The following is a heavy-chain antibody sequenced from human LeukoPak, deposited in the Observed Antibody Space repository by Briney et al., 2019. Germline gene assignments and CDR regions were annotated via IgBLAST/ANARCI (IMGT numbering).Heavy chain of an antibody. Sequence: GASVKVSCKASGYSFTGYYIHWVRQAPGQGLAWMGWINPYSGDTTYAQKFQGRLTLTRDTSISTAYMELSSLRSDDTAVYCCARDVGEYCSSTNCYASHYWGQGTLVTVSS. J-gene: IGHJ4*02. CDR1: GYSFTGYY. V-gene: IGHV1-2*02. CDR3: ARDVGEYCSSTNCYASHY. CDR2: INPYSGDT. D-gene: IGHD2-2*01.